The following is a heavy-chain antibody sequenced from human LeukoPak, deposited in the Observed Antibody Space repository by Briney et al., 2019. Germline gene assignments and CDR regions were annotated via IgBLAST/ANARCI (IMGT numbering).Heavy chain of an antibody. CDR2: INSDGSST. V-gene: IGHV3-74*01. D-gene: IGHD3-22*01. CDR1: GFTFSSYW. CDR3: ARGTSSVFYYYYYMDV. J-gene: IGHJ6*03. Sequence: GGSLRLSCAASGFTFSSYWMHWVRQAPGKGLVWVSRINSDGSSTSYADSVKGRFTISRDNAKNTLCLQMNSLRAEDTAVYYCARGTSSVFYYYYYMDVWGKGTTVTVSS.